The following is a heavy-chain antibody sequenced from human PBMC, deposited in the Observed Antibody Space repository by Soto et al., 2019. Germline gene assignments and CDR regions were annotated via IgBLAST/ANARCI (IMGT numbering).Heavy chain of an antibody. CDR3: AKGRGDPPVGFDP. CDR1: GFTFSSYG. D-gene: IGHD3-10*01. V-gene: IGHV3-30*18. J-gene: IGHJ5*02. CDR2: MSYDGSKI. Sequence: PGGSLRLSCAASGFTFSSYGMHWVRQAPGKGLEWVAVMSYDGSKIYYGDSVRGRFTISRDNSKNTLHLQMNSLRAEDTAVYYCAKGRGDPPVGFDPWGQGTLVTVSS.